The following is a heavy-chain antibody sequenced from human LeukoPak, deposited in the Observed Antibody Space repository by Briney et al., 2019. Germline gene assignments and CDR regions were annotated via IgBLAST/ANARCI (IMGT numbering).Heavy chain of an antibody. Sequence: QAGGSLRLSCAASGFTFSSYSMNWVRQAPGKGLEWVSYISSSSSTIYYADSVKGRFTISRDNAKNSLYLQMNSLRAEDTAVYYCARDYYDSSGPTHFDYWGQGTLVTVSS. D-gene: IGHD3-22*01. CDR1: GFTFSSYS. V-gene: IGHV3-48*01. CDR2: ISSSSSTI. J-gene: IGHJ4*02. CDR3: ARDYYDSSGPTHFDY.